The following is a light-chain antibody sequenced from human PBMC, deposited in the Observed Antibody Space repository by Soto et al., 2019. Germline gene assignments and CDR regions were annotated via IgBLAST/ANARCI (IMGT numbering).Light chain of an antibody. CDR1: QSVSSY. V-gene: IGKV3-11*01. Sequence: EIVLTQSPATLSLSPGERATLSCRASQSVSSYLAWYQKKPGQDPRLLIYDASNRATGIPARFSGSGSGTDFNLTISSLETEDFAVYYCQQRSNWPRTFGQGTRLEIK. CDR3: QQRSNWPRT. CDR2: DAS. J-gene: IGKJ5*01.